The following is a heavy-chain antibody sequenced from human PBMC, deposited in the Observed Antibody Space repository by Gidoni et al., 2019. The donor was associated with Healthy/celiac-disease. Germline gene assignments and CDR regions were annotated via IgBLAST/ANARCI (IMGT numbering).Heavy chain of an antibody. CDR3: AKDITMIVVVPPGLDY. CDR2: ISWNSGSI. V-gene: IGHV3-9*01. J-gene: IGHJ4*02. Sequence: EVQLVESGGGLVQPGRSLRLSCAASGFTFDDYAMHWVRQAPGKGLEWVSGISWNSGSIGYADSVKGRFTISRDNAKNSLYLQMNSLRAEDTALYYCAKDITMIVVVPPGLDYWGQGTLVTVSS. D-gene: IGHD3-22*01. CDR1: GFTFDDYA.